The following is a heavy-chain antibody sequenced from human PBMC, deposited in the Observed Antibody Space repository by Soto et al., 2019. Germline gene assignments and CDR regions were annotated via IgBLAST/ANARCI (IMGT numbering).Heavy chain of an antibody. D-gene: IGHD3-3*01. CDR3: ARVRTNWYDCCSGFDS. J-gene: IGHJ4*02. V-gene: IGHV4-30-4*01. Sequence: LSLTCTVSGGSISSGDYYWSWIRQPPVKGLEWIGSIYYSGTTYYNPSLKSRVIISVDTSKNQFSLKLSSVTAADTAVYYCARVRTNWYDCCSGFDSWDQVTLLTVSS. CDR1: GGSISSGDYY. CDR2: IYYSGTT.